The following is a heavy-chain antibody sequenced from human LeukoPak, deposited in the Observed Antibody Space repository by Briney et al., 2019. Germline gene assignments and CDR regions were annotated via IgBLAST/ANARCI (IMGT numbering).Heavy chain of an antibody. CDR1: GGTFSSYV. CDR2: IIPIFGTA. D-gene: IGHD2-2*01. CDR3: ARPSPYCSSTSCYDGNWFDP. J-gene: IGHJ5*02. Sequence: ASVKVSCKASGGTFSSYVISWVRQAPGQGLEWMGGIIPIFGTANYAQKFQGRVTITADESTSTAYMELSSLRSEDTAVYYCARPSPYCSSTSCYDGNWFDPWGQGTLVTVSS. V-gene: IGHV1-69*13.